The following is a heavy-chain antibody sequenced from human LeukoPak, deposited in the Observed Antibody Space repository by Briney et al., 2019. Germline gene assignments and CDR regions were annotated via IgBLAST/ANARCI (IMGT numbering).Heavy chain of an antibody. Sequence: PSETLSLTCTVSGGSISSYYWSWIRQPPGKGLEWIGYIYYSGSTNYNPSLKSRVTISVDTSKNQFSLELSSVTAADTAVYYCASGYSYGLFYLDYWGQGTLVTVSS. V-gene: IGHV4-59*01. CDR3: ASGYSYGLFYLDY. CDR1: GGSISSYY. CDR2: IYYSGST. J-gene: IGHJ4*02. D-gene: IGHD5-18*01.